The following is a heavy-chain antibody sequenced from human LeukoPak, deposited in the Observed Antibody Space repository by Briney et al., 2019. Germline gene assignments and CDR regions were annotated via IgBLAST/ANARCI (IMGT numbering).Heavy chain of an antibody. Sequence: ASVKVSCKASAYTFTNYDFTWVRQAPGQGLEWMGWISAYHGHTKYAQKLQGRVTMTTDTSTSTAYMELRSLRSDDTAVYYCARVRTTLLDNWGQGTLVTVSS. D-gene: IGHD2/OR15-2a*01. CDR1: AYTFTNYD. CDR3: ARVRTTLLDN. J-gene: IGHJ4*02. CDR2: ISAYHGHT. V-gene: IGHV1-18*01.